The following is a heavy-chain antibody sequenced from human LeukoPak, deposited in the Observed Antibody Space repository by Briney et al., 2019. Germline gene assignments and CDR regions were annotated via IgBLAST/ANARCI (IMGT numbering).Heavy chain of an antibody. D-gene: IGHD3-22*01. CDR1: GGSISSYY. CDR3: ARHSHDSSGYYPLHFDY. J-gene: IGHJ4*02. V-gene: IGHV4-39*01. CDR2: IYYSGST. Sequence: SETLSLTCSVSGGSISSYYWGWIRQPPGKGLEWIGTIYYSGSTYYNPSLKSRVTISVDTSKNQFSLKLSSVTAADTAVYYCARHSHDSSGYYPLHFDYWGQGTLVTVSS.